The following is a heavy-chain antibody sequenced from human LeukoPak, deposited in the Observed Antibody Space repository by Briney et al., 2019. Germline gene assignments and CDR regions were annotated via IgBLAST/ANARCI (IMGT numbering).Heavy chain of an antibody. Sequence: ASVTVSCKTSGYMVSDYYMRWVRQAPGQGLEWMGWIRGDTGDTDSPQKFQGRVTMTRDTSTNTAYMELRRLRYDDTAIYFCARVRGNSCDYWGQGTLVTVSS. CDR2: IRGDTGDT. J-gene: IGHJ4*02. CDR3: ARVRGNSCDY. V-gene: IGHV1-2*02. CDR1: GYMVSDYY. D-gene: IGHD6-13*01.